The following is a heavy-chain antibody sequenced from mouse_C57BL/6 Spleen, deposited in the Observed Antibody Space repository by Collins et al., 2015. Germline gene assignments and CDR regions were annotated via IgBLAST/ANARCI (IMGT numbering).Heavy chain of an antibody. D-gene: IGHD4-1*01. V-gene: IGHV4-1*01. J-gene: IGHJ4*01. CDR3: ARQLGEDTMDY. Sequence: SLKDRFIISRDNAKNTLYLQMSKVRSEDTALYYCARQLGEDTMDYWGQGTSVTVSS.